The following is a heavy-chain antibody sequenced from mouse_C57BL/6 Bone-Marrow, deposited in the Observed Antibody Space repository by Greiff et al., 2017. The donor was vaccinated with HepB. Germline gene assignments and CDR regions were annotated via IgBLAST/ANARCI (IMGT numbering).Heavy chain of an antibody. D-gene: IGHD1-1*01. J-gene: IGHJ1*03. Sequence: EVKLMESGEGLVKPGGSLKLSCAASGFTFSSYAMSWVRQTPEKRLEWVAYISSGGDYIYYADTVKGRFTISRDNARNTLYLQMSSLKSEDTAMYYCTRAGSSYGYFDVWGTGTTVTVSS. CDR1: GFTFSSYA. CDR2: ISSGGDYI. V-gene: IGHV5-9-1*02. CDR3: TRAGSSYGYFDV.